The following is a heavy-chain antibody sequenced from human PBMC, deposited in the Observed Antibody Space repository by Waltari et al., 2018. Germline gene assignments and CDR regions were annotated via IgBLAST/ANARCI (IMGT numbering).Heavy chain of an antibody. Sequence: QVQLQESGPGLVKPSQTLSLTCTVSGGSISSGGSYWSWIRQHPGKGLEWIGYIYYSGSTYYNPSLKSRVTISVDTSKNQFSLKLSSVTAADTAVYYCARLNLGLIAAYDYWGQGTLVTVSS. CDR2: IYYSGST. V-gene: IGHV4-31*03. CDR3: ARLNLGLIAAYDY. CDR1: GGSISSGGSY. J-gene: IGHJ4*02. D-gene: IGHD6-6*01.